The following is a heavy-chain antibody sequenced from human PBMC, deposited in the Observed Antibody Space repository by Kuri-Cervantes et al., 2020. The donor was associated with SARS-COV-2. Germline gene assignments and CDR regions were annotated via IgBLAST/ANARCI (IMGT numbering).Heavy chain of an antibody. D-gene: IGHD1-14*01. J-gene: IGHJ4*02. V-gene: IGHV3-23*01. Sequence: SCKASGGTFSSYAISWVRQAPGKGLEWVSAISGSGGSTYYADSVKGRFTISRDNSKNTLYLQMNSLRAEDTAVYYCAKGYSPDYWGQGTLVTVSS. CDR2: ISGSGGST. CDR3: AKGYSPDY. CDR1: GGTFSSYA.